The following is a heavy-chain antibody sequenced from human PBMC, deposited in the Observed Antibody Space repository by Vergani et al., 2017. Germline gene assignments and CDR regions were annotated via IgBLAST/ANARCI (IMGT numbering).Heavy chain of an antibody. CDR2: INHSGST. J-gene: IGHJ5*02. CDR3: ARGGRVVPAAIWKSSIAARGRVDP. CDR1: GGSFSGYY. V-gene: IGHV4-34*01. Sequence: QVQLQQWGAGLLKPSETLSLTCAVYGGSFSGYYWSWIRQPPGKGLEWIGEINHSGSTNYNPSLKSRVTISVDTSKNQFSLKLSSVTAADTAVYYCARGGRVVPAAIWKSSIAARGRVDPWGQGTLVTVSS. D-gene: IGHD2-2*02.